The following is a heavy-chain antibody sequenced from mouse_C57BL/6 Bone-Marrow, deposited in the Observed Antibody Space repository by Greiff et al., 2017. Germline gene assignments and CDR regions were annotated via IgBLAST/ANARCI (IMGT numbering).Heavy chain of an antibody. CDR3: TRRKPFYYGNYHYAMDY. J-gene: IGHJ4*01. CDR1: GYTFTDYE. CDR2: IDPETGGT. Sequence: QVQLQQSGAELVRPGASVTLSCKASGYTFTDYEMHWVKQTPVHGLEWIGAIDPETGGTAYNQKFKGKAILTADKSSSTAYMELRSLTSEDSAVYYCTRRKPFYYGNYHYAMDYWGQGTSVTVSS. V-gene: IGHV1-15*01. D-gene: IGHD2-1*01.